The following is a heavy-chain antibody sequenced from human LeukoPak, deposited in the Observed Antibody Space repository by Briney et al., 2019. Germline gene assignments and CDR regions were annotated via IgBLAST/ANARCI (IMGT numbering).Heavy chain of an antibody. CDR1: GFTFSSYS. CDR2: ISSSSSYI. J-gene: IGHJ6*03. Sequence: GGSLRLSCAASGFTFSSYSMNWVRQAPGKGLEWVSSISSSSSYIYYADSVKGRFTISRDNAKNSLYLQMNSLRAENTAVYYCARDLVGATTLGYYYYYMDVWGKGTTVTVSS. V-gene: IGHV3-21*01. D-gene: IGHD1-26*01. CDR3: ARDLVGATTLGYYYYYMDV.